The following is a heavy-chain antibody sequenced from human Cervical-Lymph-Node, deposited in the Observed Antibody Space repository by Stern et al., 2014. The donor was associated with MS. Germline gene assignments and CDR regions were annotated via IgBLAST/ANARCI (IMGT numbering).Heavy chain of an antibody. D-gene: IGHD1-7*01. CDR1: GFTFSNYG. CDR2: IWYDGNKK. V-gene: IGHV3-33*01. J-gene: IGHJ4*02. CDR3: ARGNWNYEGMGY. Sequence: QMQLVESGGGVVQPGRSLRLSCAASGFTFSNYGMHWVRQAPGKGPEWLAVIWYDGNKKYYADSVKGRFTISRDNSKNTLFLQMSSLTAEDTALYYCARGNWNYEGMGYWGQGTLVTVSS.